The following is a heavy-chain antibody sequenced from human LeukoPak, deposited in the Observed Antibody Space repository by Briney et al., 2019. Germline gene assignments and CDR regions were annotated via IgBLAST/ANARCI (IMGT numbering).Heavy chain of an antibody. V-gene: IGHV3-30*18. CDR2: ISYDGSNK. Sequence: GGSLRLSCAASGFTFSNYGMHWVRQAPGKGLEWVAVISYDGSNKYYADSVKGRFTISRDNSKNTLYLQVNSLRAEDTAVYYCAKGEYSGYDYFDYWGQGTLVTVSS. J-gene: IGHJ4*02. CDR3: AKGEYSGYDYFDY. CDR1: GFTFSNYG. D-gene: IGHD5-12*01.